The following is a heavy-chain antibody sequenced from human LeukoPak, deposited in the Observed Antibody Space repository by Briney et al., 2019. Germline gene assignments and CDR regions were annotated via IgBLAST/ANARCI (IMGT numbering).Heavy chain of an antibody. CDR2: ISAYNGNT. D-gene: IGHD3-22*01. CDR3: ARDGHRMYYYGGSDYHFDY. Sequence: ASVKVSCKASGYTFTSYGISWVRQAPGQGLEWMGWISAYNGNTNYAQKLQGRVTMTTDTSTSTAYMELRSLRSDDTALYYCARDGHRMYYYGGSDYHFDYWGQGTLVTVPS. V-gene: IGHV1-18*01. CDR1: GYTFTSYG. J-gene: IGHJ4*02.